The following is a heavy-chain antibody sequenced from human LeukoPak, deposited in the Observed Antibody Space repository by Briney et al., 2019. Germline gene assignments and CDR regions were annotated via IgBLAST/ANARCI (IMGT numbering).Heavy chain of an antibody. D-gene: IGHD6-13*01. CDR1: GFTFSNYG. Sequence: GGSLRLSCAASGFTFSNYGMHWVRQAPGKGLEWVAFVRYDGSDGHYSDSVKGRFTISRDNSKNTLFLQMNSLRGEDTAVYYCAKDGVSSTWSGYYLEYWARESWSPSPQ. J-gene: IGHJ4*02. CDR2: VRYDGSDG. CDR3: AKDGVSSTWSGYYLEY. V-gene: IGHV3-30*02.